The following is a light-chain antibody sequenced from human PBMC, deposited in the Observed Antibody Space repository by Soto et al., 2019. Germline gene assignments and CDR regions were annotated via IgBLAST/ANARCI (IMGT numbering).Light chain of an antibody. J-gene: IGKJ3*01. CDR2: GAS. CDR1: QSLSSNY. CDR3: QQYGTSPIFT. V-gene: IGKV3-20*01. Sequence: EIVVTQSPGTLSLSPGDRATLSCRASQSLSSNYLAWYQQKPGQAPRLLIYGASSRATGIPDRFSGSGSGTDFTLTISRLVPEDFAVYYCQQYGTSPIFTFGRGTKVDIK.